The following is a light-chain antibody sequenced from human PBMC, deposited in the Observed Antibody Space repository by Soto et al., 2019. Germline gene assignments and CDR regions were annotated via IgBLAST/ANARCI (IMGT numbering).Light chain of an antibody. CDR2: GAS. V-gene: IGKV3-20*01. CDR1: QSIKNNY. Sequence: EIVLTQSPGTLSLFLGGRATLSCRASQSIKNNYLAWYQQKPGQAPRLLLFGASNRATDISDRFSGSGSGTDFTLTISRLEPEDFAVYYCQQYGSKPWTFGQETEVEVK. J-gene: IGKJ1*01. CDR3: QQYGSKPWT.